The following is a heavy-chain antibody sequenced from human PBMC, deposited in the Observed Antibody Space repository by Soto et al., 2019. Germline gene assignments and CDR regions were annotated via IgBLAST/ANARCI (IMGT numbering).Heavy chain of an antibody. Sequence: GGSLRLSCAASGFTFSNYWMTWVRQAPGKGLKWVANIKQDESKTCYVDSVKGRFTISRDNTKNSLYLQMNSLRVEDTTVYYRARGRTVAVEGNRIRSKYSVLDVWGQGTTVTVSS. CDR1: GFTFSNYW. CDR3: ARGRTVAVEGNRIRSKYSVLDV. J-gene: IGHJ6*02. V-gene: IGHV3-7*05. CDR2: IKQDESKT. D-gene: IGHD6-19*01.